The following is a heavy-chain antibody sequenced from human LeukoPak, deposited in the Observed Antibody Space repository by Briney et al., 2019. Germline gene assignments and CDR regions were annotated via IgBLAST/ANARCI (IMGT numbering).Heavy chain of an antibody. D-gene: IGHD3-10*01. CDR3: AREGHYSVGSGDYKAFDY. J-gene: IGHJ4*02. Sequence: ASVKVSCKASGYTLTSHYMHWVRQAPGQGLEYMGVINPSGRTNSAQKFKGRLTLTRDTSTSAVYMELSSLRSDDTAVYFCAREGHYSVGSGDYKAFDYWGQGTLVTVSS. V-gene: IGHV1-46*01. CDR1: GYTLTSHY. CDR2: INPSGRT.